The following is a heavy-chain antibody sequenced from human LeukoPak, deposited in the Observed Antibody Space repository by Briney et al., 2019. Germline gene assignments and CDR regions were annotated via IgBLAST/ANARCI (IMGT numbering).Heavy chain of an antibody. Sequence: SETLSLTCTVSGGSISSGSYYWSWIRQPAGKGLEWIGRIYTSGSTNYNPSLKSRVTISVDTSKNQFSLKLSSVTAADTAVYYCARERWLQPDYWGQGTLVTASS. D-gene: IGHD5-24*01. CDR1: GGSISSGSYY. CDR2: IYTSGST. J-gene: IGHJ4*02. V-gene: IGHV4-61*02. CDR3: ARERWLQPDY.